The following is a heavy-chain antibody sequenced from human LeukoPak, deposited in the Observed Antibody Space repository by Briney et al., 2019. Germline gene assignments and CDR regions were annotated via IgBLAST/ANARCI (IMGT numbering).Heavy chain of an antibody. Sequence: GGSLRLSRAASGFTFSNTWMCWVRQAPGKGLEWVGRIKTKTDGGTTDYAAPVKGRFTISRDDSKNTLYLQMNSLKTEDTAVYYCARDGWGGQQLVRYYSDYWGQGTLVTVSS. V-gene: IGHV3-15*01. J-gene: IGHJ4*02. CDR2: IKTKTDGGTT. CDR1: GFTFSNTW. D-gene: IGHD6-13*01. CDR3: ARDGWGGQQLVRYYSDY.